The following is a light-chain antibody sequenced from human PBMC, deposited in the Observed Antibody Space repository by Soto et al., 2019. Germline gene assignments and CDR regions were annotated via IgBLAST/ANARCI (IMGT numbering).Light chain of an antibody. Sequence: EIVLTQSPGTLSLSPGERATLSCRASQSVSRSYLAWYQQKPGQAPRLLINGASTRATGIPDRFSGSGSGTDFTLTITRLEPEDFAVYYCQQYGTSPGTFGQGTKVEIK. CDR2: GAS. J-gene: IGKJ1*01. CDR3: QQYGTSPGT. CDR1: QSVSRSY. V-gene: IGKV3-20*01.